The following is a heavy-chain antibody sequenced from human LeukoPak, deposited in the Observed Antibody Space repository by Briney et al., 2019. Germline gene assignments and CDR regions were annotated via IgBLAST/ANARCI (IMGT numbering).Heavy chain of an antibody. CDR3: AKDPRNVGATTLGDY. CDR2: INPNSGGT. D-gene: IGHD1-26*01. CDR1: GYTFTGYY. V-gene: IGHV1-2*02. Sequence: ASVKVSCKASGYTFTGYYMHWVRQAPGQGLEWMGWINPNSGGTNYAQKFQGRVTMTRDTSISTAYMELSRLRSDDTAVYYCAKDPRNVGATTLGDYWGQGTLVTVSS. J-gene: IGHJ4*02.